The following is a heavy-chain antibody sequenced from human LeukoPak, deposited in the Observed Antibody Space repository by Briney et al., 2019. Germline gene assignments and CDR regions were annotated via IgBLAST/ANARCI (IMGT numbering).Heavy chain of an antibody. CDR1: GFTFSSYW. D-gene: IGHD3-10*01. CDR3: ATVWFGEKPFDY. V-gene: IGHV3-74*01. CDR2: INSDGSST. J-gene: IGHJ4*02. Sequence: GGSLRLSCAASGFTFSSYWMHWVRQAPGKGLVWVSRINSDGSSTSYADSVKGRFTISRDNAKNTLYLQMNSLRAEDTAVYYCATVWFGEKPFDYWGQGTLVTVSS.